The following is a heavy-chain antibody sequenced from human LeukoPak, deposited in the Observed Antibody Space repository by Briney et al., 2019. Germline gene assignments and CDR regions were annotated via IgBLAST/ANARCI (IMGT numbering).Heavy chain of an antibody. D-gene: IGHD3-3*01. CDR1: GYTFTSYG. J-gene: IGHJ4*02. CDR2: ISAYNGNT. CDR3: AREYYDFWSAYYFDY. V-gene: IGHV1-18*01. Sequence: SVKVSCKASGYTFTSYGISWVRQAPGQGLEWMGWISAYNGNTNYAQKLQGKVTMTTDTSTSTAYMELRSLRSDDTAVYYRAREYYDFWSAYYFDYWGQGTLVTVSS.